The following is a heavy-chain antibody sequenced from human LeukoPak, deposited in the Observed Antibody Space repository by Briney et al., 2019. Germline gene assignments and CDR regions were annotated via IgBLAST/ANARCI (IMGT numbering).Heavy chain of an antibody. CDR1: GFTFRSYA. J-gene: IGHJ3*02. V-gene: IGHV3-23*01. CDR2: ISGSGGST. CDR3: AKGTYSGYDSNAFDI. Sequence: GGSLRLSCAASGFTFRSYAMSWVRQAPGKGLEWVSAISGSGGSTSYADSVKGRITISRDNSKNTLWLQMNSLRAEDTADYYCAKGTYSGYDSNAFDIWGQGTMVTVSS. D-gene: IGHD5-12*01.